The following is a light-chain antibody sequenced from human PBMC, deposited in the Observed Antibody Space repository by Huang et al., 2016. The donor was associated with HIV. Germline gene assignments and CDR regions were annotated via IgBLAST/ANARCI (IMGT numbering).Light chain of an antibody. J-gene: IGKJ4*01. CDR1: QAVRRN. CDR3: QQYDSWPPGLT. CDR2: DTS. V-gene: IGKV3D-15*01. Sequence: EIVMTQSPATLSVSPGGGGTLSCRGSQAVRRNLACYQQTPGQGPSLLNYDTSTRASGVPAGCNGSGAGTEFTLAISGLQSEDFADYYCQQYDSWPPGLTFGGGTKVEI.